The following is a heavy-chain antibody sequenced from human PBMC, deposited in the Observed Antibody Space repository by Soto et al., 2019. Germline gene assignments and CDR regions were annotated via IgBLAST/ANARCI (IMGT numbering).Heavy chain of an antibody. CDR2: IYYSGST. J-gene: IGHJ4*02. V-gene: IGHV4-30-4*01. Sequence: PSETLSLTCTVSGGSISSGDYYWSWIRQPPGKGLEWIGYIYYSGSTYYNPSLKSRVTISVDTSNNQFSLKLSSVTAADTAVYYCARGYIAAAAYYFDYWGQGTLVTVSS. CDR1: GGSISSGDYY. CDR3: ARGYIAAAAYYFDY. D-gene: IGHD6-13*01.